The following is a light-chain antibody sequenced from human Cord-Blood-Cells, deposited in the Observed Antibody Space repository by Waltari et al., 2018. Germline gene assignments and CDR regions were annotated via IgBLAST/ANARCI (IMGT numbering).Light chain of an antibody. CDR1: SSDVVGYNY. Sequence: QSALTQPASVSGSPGQSITISCTGTSSDVVGYNYVSWYQQHPGKAPKLMIYDVSMRPSGVSNRFSGSKSGNTASLTISGLQAEDEADYYCSSYTSSSTLVFGGGTKLTVL. CDR3: SSYTSSSTLV. V-gene: IGLV2-14*01. J-gene: IGLJ2*01. CDR2: DVS.